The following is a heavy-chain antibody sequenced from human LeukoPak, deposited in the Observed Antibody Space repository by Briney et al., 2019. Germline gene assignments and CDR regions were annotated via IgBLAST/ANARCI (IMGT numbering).Heavy chain of an antibody. V-gene: IGHV4-39*07. J-gene: IGHJ4*02. D-gene: IGHD6-19*01. Sequence: SETLSLTCTVSGGSISSSSYYWGWIRQPPGKGLEWIGSIYYSGSTYYNPSLKSRVTISVDTSKNQFSLKLSSVTAADTAVYYCAGERGEEYSSGWYKRNYFDNWGQGIRVTVSS. CDR3: AGERGEEYSSGWYKRNYFDN. CDR2: IYYSGST. CDR1: GGSISSSSYY.